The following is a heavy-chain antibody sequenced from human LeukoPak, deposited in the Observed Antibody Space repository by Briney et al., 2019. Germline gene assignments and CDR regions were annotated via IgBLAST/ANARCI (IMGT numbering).Heavy chain of an antibody. CDR1: GFTFSDYY. CDR3: ARGRSYYDSSGPVDC. V-gene: IGHV3-11*04. J-gene: IGHJ4*02. D-gene: IGHD3-22*01. CDR2: ISKSGSTI. Sequence: GGSLRLSCAASGFTFSDYYMTWIGQAPGKRLEWVSYISKSGSTIYYADSVKGRFTMSRDNAKNSLYLQMNSLRAEDTAVYYCARGRSYYDSSGPVDCWGLGTLVTVSS.